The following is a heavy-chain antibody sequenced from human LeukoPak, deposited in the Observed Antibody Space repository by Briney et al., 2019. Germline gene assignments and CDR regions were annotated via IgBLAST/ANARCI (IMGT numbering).Heavy chain of an antibody. Sequence: SETLSLTCTVSGYSISSGYYWGWIRQPPGKGLEWIGSIYHSGSTYYNPSLKSRVTISVDTSKNQFSLKLSSVTAADTAVYYCARRTTYIGWRPSESPSCFDYWGQGTLVTVSS. CDR1: GYSISSGYY. CDR3: ARRTTYIGWRPSESPSCFDY. D-gene: IGHD2-21*02. V-gene: IGHV4-38-2*02. CDR2: IYHSGST. J-gene: IGHJ4*02.